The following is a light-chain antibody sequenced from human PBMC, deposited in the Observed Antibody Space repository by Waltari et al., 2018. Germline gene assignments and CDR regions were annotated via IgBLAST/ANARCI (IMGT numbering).Light chain of an antibody. J-gene: IGLJ3*02. CDR2: QDT. V-gene: IGLV3-1*01. CDR1: KLGDKY. CDR3: LAWDSSTAWV. Sequence: SYELTQQPPVSVSPGQTASITCSGDKLGDKYASWYQQKPGQSPVLVIYQDTKRPSGIPERFSGSNSGNTATLTISGTQGMDEADYYCLAWDSSTAWVFGGGTKLTVL.